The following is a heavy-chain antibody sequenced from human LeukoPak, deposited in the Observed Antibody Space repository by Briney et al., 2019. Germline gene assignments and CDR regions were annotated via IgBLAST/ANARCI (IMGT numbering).Heavy chain of an antibody. Sequence: GGSLRLSCAASGFTFSSYSMNWVRQAPGKGLEWVSSISSSSSYIYYADSVKGRFTISRDNAKNSLYLQMNSLRAEDTAVYYCARGQDWGYYYMDVWGEGTTVTVSS. D-gene: IGHD3/OR15-3a*01. V-gene: IGHV3-21*01. CDR2: ISSSSSYI. CDR3: ARGQDWGYYYMDV. J-gene: IGHJ6*03. CDR1: GFTFSSYS.